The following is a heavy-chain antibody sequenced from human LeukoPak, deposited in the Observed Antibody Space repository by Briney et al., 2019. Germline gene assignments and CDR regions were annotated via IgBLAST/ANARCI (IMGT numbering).Heavy chain of an antibody. CDR1: GYSFANYW. CDR3: ARLSQLNYADY. D-gene: IGHD1-7*01. J-gene: IGHJ4*02. CDR2: IYPGDSKT. Sequence: GESLQISCKGSGYSFANYWIGWVRQMPGKGLEWTGIIYPGDSKTRYGPSFQGQVSISADKSISTAYLQWSGLEASDTAMYYCARLSQLNYADYWGQGTLVTVSS. V-gene: IGHV5-51*01.